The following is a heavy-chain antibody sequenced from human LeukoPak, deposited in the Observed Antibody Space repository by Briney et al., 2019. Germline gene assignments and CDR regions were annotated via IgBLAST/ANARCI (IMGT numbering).Heavy chain of an antibody. Sequence: GGSLRLSCVASGFTFSSYAMSWVRQAPGRGLEWVSAISGSGGRTYYADPVKGRFTISRDNSKNTLYLQMNSLRAEDTAVYYCAKAYGSGSYSFDYWGQGTLVTVSS. D-gene: IGHD3-10*01. CDR3: AKAYGSGSYSFDY. CDR1: GFTFSSYA. J-gene: IGHJ4*02. CDR2: ISGSGGRT. V-gene: IGHV3-23*01.